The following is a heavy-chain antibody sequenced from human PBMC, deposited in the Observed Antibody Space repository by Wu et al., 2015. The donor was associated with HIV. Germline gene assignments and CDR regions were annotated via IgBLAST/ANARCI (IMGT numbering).Heavy chain of an antibody. V-gene: IGHV1-69*13. CDR1: GGTFSNSA. Sequence: QVQLVQSGAEVKKPGSSVKVSCKASGGTFSNSAISWVRQAPGQGLEWMGRIIPLYGTTNYAQRFQGTVTITADESTSTAYLELSSLRSEDTAVYYCARGSYCGRECYSYFDSWGLGTLVTVTS. CDR2: IIPLYGTT. CDR3: ARGSYCGRECYSYFDS. J-gene: IGHJ4*02. D-gene: IGHD2-21*01.